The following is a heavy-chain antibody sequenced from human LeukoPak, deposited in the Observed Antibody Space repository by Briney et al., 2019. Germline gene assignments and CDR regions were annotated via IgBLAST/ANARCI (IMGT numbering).Heavy chain of an antibody. CDR3: ARSGGYYFYMDV. CDR1: RFTFSSYW. J-gene: IGHJ6*03. CDR2: ISSSRSTT. V-gene: IGHV3-48*01. D-gene: IGHD1-26*01. Sequence: GGSLRLSCVGSRFTFSSYWMSWVRQAPGKGLEWVSSISSSRSTTYYADSVKGRFTISRDNAKNSLYLQINSLRAEDTAVYYCARSGGYYFYMDVWGKGTTVTVSS.